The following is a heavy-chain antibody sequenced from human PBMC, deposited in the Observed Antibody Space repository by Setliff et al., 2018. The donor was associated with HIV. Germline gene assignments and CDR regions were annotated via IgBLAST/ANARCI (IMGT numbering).Heavy chain of an antibody. CDR1: GGSVSAYE. J-gene: IGHJ4*02. CDR2: ISSSSSYT. Sequence: LSLTCGVYGGSVSAYEWRWIRQPPGKGLEWVSYISSSSSYTYYADSVKGRFTISRDNSKNTLYLQMSSLRAEDTAVYYCVKAVIVVIPAAIFDYWGQGTPVTVSS. V-gene: IGHV3-11*06. CDR3: VKAVIVVIPAAIFDY. D-gene: IGHD2-2*01.